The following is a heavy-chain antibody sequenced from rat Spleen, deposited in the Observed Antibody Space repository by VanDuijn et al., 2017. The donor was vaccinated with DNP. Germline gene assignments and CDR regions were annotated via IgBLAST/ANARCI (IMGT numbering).Heavy chain of an antibody. J-gene: IGHJ2*01. CDR1: GFSLTTNG. D-gene: IGHD1-10*01. V-gene: IGHV2S12*01. Sequence: QVQLKESGPGLVQPSQTLSLTCTVSGFSLTTNGVSWVRQPPGKGLEWIAAISSGGNTYFNSALKSRLSVTRDTFRRQVFLGMNSLQTEDTAIYFCTREREPSNNPYYFDYWGQGVMVTVSS. CDR2: ISSGGNT. CDR3: TREREPSNNPYYFDY.